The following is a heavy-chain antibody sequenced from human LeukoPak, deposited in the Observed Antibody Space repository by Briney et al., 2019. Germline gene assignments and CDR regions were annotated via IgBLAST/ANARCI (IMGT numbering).Heavy chain of an antibody. CDR1: GGSISSYY. CDR2: IYYSGNT. J-gene: IGHJ4*02. V-gene: IGHV4-59*01. CDR3: AREQYYYDSGTYYTFFDY. Sequence: SETLSLTCTVSGGSISSYYWSWIQQPPGKGLEWIGYIYYSGNTNYNPSLKSRVTISLDTSKNQVSLKLSSVTAADTAVYYCAREQYYYDSGTYYTFFDYWGQGTLVTVSS. D-gene: IGHD3-10*01.